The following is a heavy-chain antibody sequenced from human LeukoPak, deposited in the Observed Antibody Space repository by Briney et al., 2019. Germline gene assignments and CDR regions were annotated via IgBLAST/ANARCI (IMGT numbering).Heavy chain of an antibody. D-gene: IGHD3-9*01. Sequence: SVKVSCKAFGGTFSSYAISWVRQAPGQGLEWMGGIIPIFGTANYAQKFQGRVTITTDESTSTAYMELSSLRSEDTAVYYCARVKRVWRSSDATKPGYPGLYLDYWGQGTLVTVSS. V-gene: IGHV1-69*05. CDR3: ARVKRVWRSSDATKPGYPGLYLDY. J-gene: IGHJ4*02. CDR1: GGTFSSYA. CDR2: IIPIFGTA.